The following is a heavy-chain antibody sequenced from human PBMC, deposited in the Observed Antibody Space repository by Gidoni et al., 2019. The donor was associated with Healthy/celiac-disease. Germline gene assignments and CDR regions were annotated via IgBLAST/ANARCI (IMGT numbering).Heavy chain of an antibody. CDR1: GFTFSSYE. D-gene: IGHD3-22*01. CDR3: ARHYFDYYDSSGYYYPYGMDV. J-gene: IGHJ6*02. V-gene: IGHV3-48*03. CDR2: ISSSGSTI. Sequence: EVQLVESGGGLVQPGGSLRLSCAASGFTFSSYEMNCVRQAPGKGLEWVSYISSSGSTIYYADSVKGRFTISRDNSKNSLYLQMNSLRAEDTAVYYCARHYFDYYDSSGYYYPYGMDVWGQGTTVTVSS.